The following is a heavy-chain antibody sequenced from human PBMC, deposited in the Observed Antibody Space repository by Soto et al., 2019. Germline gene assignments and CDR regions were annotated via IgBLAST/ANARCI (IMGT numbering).Heavy chain of an antibody. CDR3: ARDGPPVDY. CDR1: GYTFTSYG. J-gene: IGHJ4*02. CDR2: ISAYNGNR. Sequence: QVQLVQSGAEVKKPGASVKVSCKASGYTFTSYGISLVRQAPGQGLEWMGWISAYNGNRNYAQKLKGRVTMTTDTPTSTAYMALRSLRSDVTAVYYCARDGPPVDYWGQGTLVTVSS. V-gene: IGHV1-18*01.